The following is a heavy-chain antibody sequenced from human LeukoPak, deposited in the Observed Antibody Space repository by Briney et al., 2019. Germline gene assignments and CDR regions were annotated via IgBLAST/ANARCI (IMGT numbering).Heavy chain of an antibody. V-gene: IGHV4-39*01. CDR3: ARRITGTTSDSFDY. CDR1: GGSISSSSYF. J-gene: IGHJ4*02. CDR2: ISHSGST. Sequence: KTSETLPLTCTVFGGSISSSSYFRGWIRQPAGKGLEWIGSISHSGSTYYDPSLKSRITISVDTSKNQFSLKVRSVTAADTAVYYCARRITGTTSDSFDYWGQGILVTVSS. D-gene: IGHD1-20*01.